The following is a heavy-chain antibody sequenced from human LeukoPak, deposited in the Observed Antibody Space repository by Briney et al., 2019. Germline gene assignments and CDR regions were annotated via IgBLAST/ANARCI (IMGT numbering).Heavy chain of an antibody. CDR2: INPNSGGT. CDR1: GYTFTGYY. CDR3: ARRESIVAAAGTVDY. Sequence: GASVKVSCKASGYTFTGYYMHWVRQAPGQGLEWMGWINPNSGGTNYAQKFRGRVTMTRDTSISTAYMELSRLRSDDTAVYYCARRESIVAAAGTVDYWGQGTLVTVSS. D-gene: IGHD6-13*01. V-gene: IGHV1-2*02. J-gene: IGHJ4*02.